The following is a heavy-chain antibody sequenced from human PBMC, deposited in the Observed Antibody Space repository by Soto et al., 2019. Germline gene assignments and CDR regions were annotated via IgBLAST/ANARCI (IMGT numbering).Heavy chain of an antibody. CDR2: IYGGGTT. Sequence: GGSLRLSCAASGFTVSSKYMTWVRQAPGKGLEWVSVIYGGGTTYYADSVKGRFTISRDNSKNTLYLQMNSLRAEDTAVYYCVQTTGWPGFDFCGQGTLVTGSS. J-gene: IGHJ4*02. V-gene: IGHV3-53*01. CDR3: VQTTGWPGFDF. CDR1: GFTVSSKY. D-gene: IGHD6-19*01.